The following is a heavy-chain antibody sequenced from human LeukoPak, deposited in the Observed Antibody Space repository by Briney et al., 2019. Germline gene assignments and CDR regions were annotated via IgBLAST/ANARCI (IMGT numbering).Heavy chain of an antibody. D-gene: IGHD3-3*01. CDR2: MNPNSGNT. Sequence: ASVKVSCKASGYTFTSYDINWVRQATGQGLEWMGWMNPNSGNTGYAQKFQGRVTMTRNTSISTAYMELRSLRSEDTAVYYCARGFLEWSNPPTWGQGTLVTVSS. CDR1: GYTFTSYD. J-gene: IGHJ4*02. V-gene: IGHV1-8*01. CDR3: ARGFLEWSNPPT.